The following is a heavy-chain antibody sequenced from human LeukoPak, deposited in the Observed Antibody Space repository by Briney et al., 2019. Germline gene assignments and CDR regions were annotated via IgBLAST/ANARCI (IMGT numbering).Heavy chain of an antibody. CDR2: ITSSSSYI. D-gene: IGHD5-24*01. CDR1: GFTFSSYS. J-gene: IGHJ4*02. V-gene: IGHV3-21*06. CDR3: ARESRDGYTPDY. Sequence: GGSLRLSCAASGFTFSSYSMNWVRQAPGKGLEWVSSITSSSSYIYYGDSVKGRFTISRDNAKNSLYLQMNSLRAEDTAIYYCARESRDGYTPDYWGQGTLVTVSS.